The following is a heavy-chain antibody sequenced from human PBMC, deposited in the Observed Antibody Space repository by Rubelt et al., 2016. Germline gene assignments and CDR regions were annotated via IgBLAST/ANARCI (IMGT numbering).Heavy chain of an antibody. V-gene: IGHV3-33*06. CDR2: IWKDGLDT. CDR3: AKNRWELDDASDF. J-gene: IGHJ3*01. D-gene: IGHD1-26*01. Sequence: QVQVAESGGGVVRYGGSLRLSCAVSGFTFSDYGMHWVRQAPGKGLEWVAVIWKDGLDTFYADSVKGRFTISRDNSKNTLYLQMNSVRTEDTAVYYCAKNRWELDDASDFWGQGTMVIVSS. CDR1: GFTFSDYG.